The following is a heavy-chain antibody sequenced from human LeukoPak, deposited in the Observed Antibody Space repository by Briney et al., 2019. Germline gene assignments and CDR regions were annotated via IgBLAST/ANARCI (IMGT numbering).Heavy chain of an antibody. CDR2: ISYDGSNK. J-gene: IGHJ4*02. CDR3: ATADSGSYYSGFDY. V-gene: IGHV3-30*03. Sequence: GGSLRLSCAASGFTFSNYGMHWDRQAPGKGLEWVSVISYDGSNKYYADSVKGRFTISRDNSKNTLYLHMNSLRAEDTAVYYCATADSGSYYSGFDYWGQGTLVTVSS. D-gene: IGHD1-26*01. CDR1: GFTFSNYG.